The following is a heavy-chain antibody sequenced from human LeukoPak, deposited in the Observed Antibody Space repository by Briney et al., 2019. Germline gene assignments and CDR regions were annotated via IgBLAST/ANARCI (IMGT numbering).Heavy chain of an antibody. V-gene: IGHV4-59*01. CDR1: GGSINSYY. CDR2: IYYSGST. CDR3: ARLYSSGWYADDAFDI. D-gene: IGHD6-19*01. Sequence: SETLSLTCTVSGGSINSYYWSWIRQPPGKGLEWIGYIYYSGSTNYNPSLKSRVTISVDTSKNQFSLKLSSVTAADTAVYYCARLYSSGWYADDAFDIWGQGTMVTVSS. J-gene: IGHJ3*02.